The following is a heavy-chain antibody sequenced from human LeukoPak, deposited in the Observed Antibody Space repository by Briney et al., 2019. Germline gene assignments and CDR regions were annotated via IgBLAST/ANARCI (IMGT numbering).Heavy chain of an antibody. Sequence: GGSLRLSCAASGFTFSSYAVSWVRQAPGKGLEWVSAISGSGGSTYYADSVKGRFTISRDNSKNTLYLQMNSLRAEDTAVYYCAKGPRYCSSTSCYLYFDYWGQGTLVTVSS. J-gene: IGHJ4*02. CDR1: GFTFSSYA. V-gene: IGHV3-23*01. CDR2: ISGSGGST. CDR3: AKGPRYCSSTSCYLYFDY. D-gene: IGHD2-2*01.